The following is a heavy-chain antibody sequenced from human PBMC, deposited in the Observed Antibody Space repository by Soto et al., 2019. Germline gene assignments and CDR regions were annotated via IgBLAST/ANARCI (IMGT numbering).Heavy chain of an antibody. V-gene: IGHV1-69*06. Sequence: QVQLVQSGAEVKKPGSSVKVSCKASGGTFSSYAISWVRQAPGQGLEWMGGIIPTFGTANYAQKFQGRVTITADKSTSTAYMELSSLRSEDTAVYYCARLMTTDNYYYYYGMDVWGQGTTVTVSS. D-gene: IGHD4-17*01. CDR3: ARLMTTDNYYYYYGMDV. CDR1: GGTFSSYA. CDR2: IIPTFGTA. J-gene: IGHJ6*02.